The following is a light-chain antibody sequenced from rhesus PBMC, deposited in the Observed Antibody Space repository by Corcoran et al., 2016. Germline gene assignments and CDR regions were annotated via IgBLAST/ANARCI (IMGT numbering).Light chain of an antibody. CDR3: KQKSNWQYG. Sequence: EIVMTQSPATLSLSPGERATLSCRASQRVSSNLAWYQQKPGQAPRLLITDASNRATGIPDRFRGSGCGTDFTLTINRRGSEDVGVCCCKQKSNWQYGFGQGTKVEI. CDR2: DAS. J-gene: IGKJ2*01. CDR1: QRVSSN. V-gene: IGKV3-35*01.